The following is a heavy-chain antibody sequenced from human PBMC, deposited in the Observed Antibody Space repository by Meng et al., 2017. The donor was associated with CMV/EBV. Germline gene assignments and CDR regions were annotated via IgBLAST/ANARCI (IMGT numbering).Heavy chain of an antibody. J-gene: IGHJ4*02. CDR3: AREGDNPFDY. CDR1: GGAISSGDYY. D-gene: IGHD2-21*02. CDR2: IYYSGST. Sequence: HRPRPGAASVKPPPPLSLSCDVSGGAISSGDYYWSWLPKPPGKGLEWIGYIYYSGSTDYNPSLKSRVTISVDTSKNQFYLKLSSVTAADTAVYYCAREGDNPFDYWGQGTLVTVSS. V-gene: IGHV4-30-4*08.